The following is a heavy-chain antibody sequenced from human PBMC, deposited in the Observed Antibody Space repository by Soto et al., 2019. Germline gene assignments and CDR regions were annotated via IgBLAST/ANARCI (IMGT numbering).Heavy chain of an antibody. CDR3: ARDRGAAGAYYYYGMDV. CDR1: GFTFSSYS. D-gene: IGHD6-13*01. CDR2: ISSSSSYI. Sequence: GGSLRLSCAASGFTFSSYSMNWVRQAPGKGLEWVSSISSSSSYIYYADSVKGRFTISRDNAKNSLYLQMNSLRAEDTAVYYCARDRGAAGAYYYYGMDVWGQGTTVTVSS. V-gene: IGHV3-21*01. J-gene: IGHJ6*02.